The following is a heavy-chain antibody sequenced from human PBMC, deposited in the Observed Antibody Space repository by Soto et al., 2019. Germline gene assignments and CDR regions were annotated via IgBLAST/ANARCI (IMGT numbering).Heavy chain of an antibody. J-gene: IGHJ6*02. CDR1: GYSISSYGYY. V-gene: IGHV4-31*01. CDR3: ASSCVACGGFNYYGMDV. Sequence: QTLSLTCTVSGYSISSYGYYWSCMRPHPGKGREWIGDTYYSGSTYYHPSHKVLVTIPEDTSKNQFSLKLSAVNAADTAVYYCASSCVACGGFNYYGMDVWGQGTTVTVPS. CDR2: TYYSGST. D-gene: IGHD2-21*01.